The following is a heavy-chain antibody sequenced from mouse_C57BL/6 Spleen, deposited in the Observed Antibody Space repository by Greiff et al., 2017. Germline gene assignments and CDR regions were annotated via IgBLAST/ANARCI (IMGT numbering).Heavy chain of an antibody. V-gene: IGHV5-4*01. CDR3: AREYYGSSSYWYFDV. CDR2: ISDGGSYT. J-gene: IGHJ1*03. CDR1: GFTFSSYA. D-gene: IGHD1-1*01. Sequence: EVMLVESGGGLVKPGGSLTLSCAASGFTFSSYAMSWVRQTPEKRLEWVATISDGGSYTYYPANVKGRFTISTDTAKNNLYLQLSHLKSEDTAMYYCAREYYGSSSYWYFDVWGTGTTVTVSS.